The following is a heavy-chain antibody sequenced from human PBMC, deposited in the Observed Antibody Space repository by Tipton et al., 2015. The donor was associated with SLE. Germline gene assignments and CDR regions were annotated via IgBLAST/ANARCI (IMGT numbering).Heavy chain of an antibody. CDR3: ARAGWGFDY. Sequence: TLSLTCTVSGGSISSGGYSWSWIRQPPGKGLEWIGYIYHSGSTYYNPSLKSRVTISVDRSKNQFSLKLSSVTAADTAVYYCARAGWGFDYWGQGTPVTVSS. J-gene: IGHJ4*02. V-gene: IGHV4-30-2*01. D-gene: IGHD3-16*01. CDR1: GGSISSGGYS. CDR2: IYHSGST.